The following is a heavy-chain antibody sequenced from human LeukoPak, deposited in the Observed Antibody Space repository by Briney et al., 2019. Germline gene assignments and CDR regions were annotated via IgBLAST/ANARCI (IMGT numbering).Heavy chain of an antibody. CDR3: ARHLRFLEWHGEAFDI. CDR2: IYYSGST. CDR1: GGSISSYY. D-gene: IGHD3-3*01. J-gene: IGHJ3*02. Sequence: SETLSLTCTVSGGSISSYYWSWIRQPPGKGLEWIGYIYYSGSTNYNPSLKSRVTISVDTSKNQFSLKLSSVTAADTAVYYCARHLRFLEWHGEAFDIWGQGTMVTVSS. V-gene: IGHV4-59*08.